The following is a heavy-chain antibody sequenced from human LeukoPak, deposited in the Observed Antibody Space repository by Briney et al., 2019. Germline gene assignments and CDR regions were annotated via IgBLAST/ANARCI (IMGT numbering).Heavy chain of an antibody. D-gene: IGHD1-26*01. CDR2: IKQDGSEK. Sequence: GGSLRLSCAASGFTISSYWMNWVRQAPGKGLEWVANIKQDGSEKKYVDSVKGRFTISRDNTQNSLYLQMNNLRVEDTAVYYCARSRSYYPFDIWGQGTMVTVSS. V-gene: IGHV3-7*03. CDR1: GFTISSYW. CDR3: ARSRSYYPFDI. J-gene: IGHJ3*02.